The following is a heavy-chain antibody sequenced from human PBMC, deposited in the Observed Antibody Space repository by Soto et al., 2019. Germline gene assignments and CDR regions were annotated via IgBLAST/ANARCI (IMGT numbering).Heavy chain of an antibody. CDR1: GGSISNYY. D-gene: IGHD3-16*01. J-gene: IGHJ5*02. CDR3: ARVWGGSYGFDP. V-gene: IGHV4-59*12. Sequence: SEPLSLNCPVSGGSISNYYWSCIRHSPGKGLEWIGYIYYSGSINYNPSHKSRVTISVDKSKNQFSLKLSSVTAADTAVYYCARVWGGSYGFDPWCQGTLVTVSS. CDR2: IYYSGSI.